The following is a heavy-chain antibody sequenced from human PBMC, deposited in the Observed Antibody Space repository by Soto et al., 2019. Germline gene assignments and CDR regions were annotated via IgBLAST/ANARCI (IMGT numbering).Heavy chain of an antibody. CDR3: AKASIVVVPAASDY. V-gene: IGHV3-23*01. CDR2: IIGSGGST. J-gene: IGHJ4*02. D-gene: IGHD2-2*01. CDR1: GXTFSSYS. Sequence: GSLRLSCAASGXTFSSYSMSWVRQAPGKGLELVSSIIGSGGSTYYADSVKGLFTISRDNSKNTLYLQMNSMRAEDTAVYYCAKASIVVVPAASDYWGQGTLGTVSS.